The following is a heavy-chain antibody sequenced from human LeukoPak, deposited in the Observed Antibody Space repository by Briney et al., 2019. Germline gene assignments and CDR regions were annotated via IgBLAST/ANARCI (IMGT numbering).Heavy chain of an antibody. D-gene: IGHD3-3*01. Sequence: GGSLRLSCAASGFTFSSYAMSWVRQAPGKGLEWVSAISGSGGSTYYADSVKGRFTISRDNSKNTLYLQMNSLRAEDTAVYYCAKSDDFWSGRGSPFDYWGQGTLVTVSS. J-gene: IGHJ4*02. CDR1: GFTFSSYA. V-gene: IGHV3-23*01. CDR2: ISGSGGST. CDR3: AKSDDFWSGRGSPFDY.